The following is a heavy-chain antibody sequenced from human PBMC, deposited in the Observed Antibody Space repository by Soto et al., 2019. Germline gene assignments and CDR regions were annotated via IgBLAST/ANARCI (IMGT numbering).Heavy chain of an antibody. CDR3: ARRGELAIAAAGTGYYYYGMDV. D-gene: IGHD6-13*01. CDR1: GGSISSSSYY. CDR2: IYYSGST. J-gene: IGHJ6*02. Sequence: PSETLSLTCTVSGGSISSSSYYWGWIRQPPGKGLEWIGSIYYSGSTYYNPSLKSRVTISVDTSKNQFSLKLSSVTAADTAVYYCARRGELAIAAAGTGYYYYGMDVWGQGTTVTSP. V-gene: IGHV4-39*01.